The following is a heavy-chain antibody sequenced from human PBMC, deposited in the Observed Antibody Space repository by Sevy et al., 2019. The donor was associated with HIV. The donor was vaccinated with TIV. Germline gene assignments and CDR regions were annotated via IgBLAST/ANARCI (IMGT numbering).Heavy chain of an antibody. CDR1: RFSFNGYG. CDR3: ARGTPAFCTGGVCFNCFDP. V-gene: IGHV3-30*02. CDR2: IRYDGSKK. Sequence: GGSLRLSCAASRFSFNGYGMHWVRQAPGKGLEWVAFIRYDGSKKYYADSVKGRFTISRDDSKNTLYLQMNSLRAEDTALYYCARGTPAFCTGGVCFNCFDPRGQGTLVTVSS. J-gene: IGHJ5*02. D-gene: IGHD2-8*02.